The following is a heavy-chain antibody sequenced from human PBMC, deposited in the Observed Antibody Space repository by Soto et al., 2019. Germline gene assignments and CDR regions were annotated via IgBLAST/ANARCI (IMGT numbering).Heavy chain of an antibody. Sequence: SVKVSCKASGCTFSSYAISWVRQAPGQGLEWMGGIIPIFGTANYAQKFQGRVTITADESTRTAYMELSSLRSEDTAVYYCARDQGSGSYSRDYGMDVWGQGTRVTVSS. CDR1: GCTFSSYA. J-gene: IGHJ6*02. D-gene: IGHD3-10*01. CDR2: IIPIFGTA. V-gene: IGHV1-69*13. CDR3: ARDQGSGSYSRDYGMDV.